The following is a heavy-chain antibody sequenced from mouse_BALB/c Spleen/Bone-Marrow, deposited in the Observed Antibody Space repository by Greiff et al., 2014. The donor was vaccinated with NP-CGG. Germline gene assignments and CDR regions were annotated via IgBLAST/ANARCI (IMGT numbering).Heavy chain of an antibody. V-gene: IGHV1-69*02. Sequence: QVQLQQSGAEFVKPGASVKLSCKASGYTFTTYWMHWVKQRPGQGLEWIGQIDPSDSYTNYSQKFKGKATLTVDKSPSTAYMQLSSLSSEDSAVYYCARGGDNYAWFPYWGQGTLVTVSA. CDR1: GYTFTTYW. J-gene: IGHJ3*01. CDR2: IDPSDSYT. CDR3: ARGGDNYAWFPY. D-gene: IGHD1-3*01.